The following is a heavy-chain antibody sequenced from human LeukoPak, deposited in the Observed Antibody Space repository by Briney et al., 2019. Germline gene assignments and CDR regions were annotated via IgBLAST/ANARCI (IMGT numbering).Heavy chain of an antibody. CDR2: IYPGDSDT. D-gene: IGHD2-2*01. Sequence: GESLKISCKGSGYSFTSYWIGWVRQMPGKGLEWMGIIYPGDSDTRYSPSFQGQVTISADKSISTAYLQWSSLKASDTAMYYCARWGPEEVPAACGFDYWGQGTLVTVSS. V-gene: IGHV5-51*01. CDR3: ARWGPEEVPAACGFDY. CDR1: GYSFTSYW. J-gene: IGHJ4*02.